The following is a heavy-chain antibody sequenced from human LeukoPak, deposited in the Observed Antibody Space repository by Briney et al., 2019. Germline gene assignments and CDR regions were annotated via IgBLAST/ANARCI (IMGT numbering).Heavy chain of an antibody. CDR2: ISGSGVST. CDR3: AKDGGYCDSNSCYGIDY. J-gene: IGHJ4*02. D-gene: IGHD2-2*01. CDR1: GFTFRSYA. V-gene: IGHV3-23*01. Sequence: TGGSLRLSCAASGFTFRSYAMSWVRQAPGKGLEWVSAISGSGVSTYYADSVKGRFTISRDNSKNTVFLQMNSLRAEDTAVYYCAKDGGYCDSNSCYGIDYWGQGTLVTVSS.